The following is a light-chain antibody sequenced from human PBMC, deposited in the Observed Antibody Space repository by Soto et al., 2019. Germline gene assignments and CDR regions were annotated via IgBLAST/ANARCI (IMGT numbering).Light chain of an antibody. CDR3: QQRANWPLT. CDR1: QSVINY. Sequence: EIVLAQSPATLSLSPGERATLSCRASQSVINYLAWYQQKPGQAPRLLIYDTSNRATGIPARFSGSGSGTDFTLIINSLEPEDFAVYYCQQRANWPLTFGGGTKVDIK. CDR2: DTS. J-gene: IGKJ4*01. V-gene: IGKV3-11*01.